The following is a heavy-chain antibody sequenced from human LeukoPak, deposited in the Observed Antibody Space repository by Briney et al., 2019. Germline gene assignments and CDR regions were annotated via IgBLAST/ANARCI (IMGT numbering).Heavy chain of an antibody. V-gene: IGHV3-30*02. D-gene: IGHD2-2*01. CDR2: IWYDGSNK. Sequence: GGSLRLSCAASGFTFRNYGMNWVRQAPGKGLEWVTIIWYDGSNKYYADSVKGRFTISRDNSKNTLYLQMNSLRAEDTAVYYCAKDKPAAILDYWGQGTLVTVSS. J-gene: IGHJ4*02. CDR1: GFTFRNYG. CDR3: AKDKPAAILDY.